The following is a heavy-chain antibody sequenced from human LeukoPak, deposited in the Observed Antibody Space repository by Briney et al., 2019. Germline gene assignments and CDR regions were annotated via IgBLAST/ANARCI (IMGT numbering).Heavy chain of an antibody. CDR3: AKDPNVAHGWRPYGMDV. V-gene: IGHV3-33*06. D-gene: IGHD6-19*01. CDR1: GFTFSSYG. J-gene: IGHJ6*02. CDR2: IWYDGSNK. Sequence: GGSLRLSCAASGFTFSSYGIHWVRQAPGKGLEWVAVIWYDGSNKYYADSVKGRFTISRDNSKNTLYLQMNSLRAEDTAVYYCAKDPNVAHGWRPYGMDVWGQGTTVTVSS.